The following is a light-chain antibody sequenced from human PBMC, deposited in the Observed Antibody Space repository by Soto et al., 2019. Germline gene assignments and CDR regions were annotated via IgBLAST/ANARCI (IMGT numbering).Light chain of an antibody. J-gene: IGKJ1*01. CDR3: QQYSTSSMT. CDR1: QSISSW. CDR2: KAS. Sequence: DMQMTQSPSTLSASVVDRVTITCRASQSISSWLDWYQQKPGKAPKLLISKASSLESGVPSRFSGSGSGTELTLTSSRLQADDFATYYCQQYSTSSMTFGQGTRVEIK. V-gene: IGKV1-5*03.